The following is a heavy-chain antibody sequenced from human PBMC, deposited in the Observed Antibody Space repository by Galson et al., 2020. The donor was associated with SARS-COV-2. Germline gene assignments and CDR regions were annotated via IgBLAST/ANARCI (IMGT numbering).Heavy chain of an antibody. J-gene: IGHJ4*02. D-gene: IGHD6-19*01. CDR2: FDPEDDEP. CDR3: ATLGPTVADYFFDY. V-gene: IGHV1-24*01. Sequence: ASVKVSCKVSGYSLSELSMHWVRLSPGQGFEWMGGFDPEDDEPVYAQEFQGRLTLTGDTSRDTAFMQLSNLRSEDTAVYYCATLGPTVADYFFDYWGQGTLLTVSS. CDR1: GYSLSELS.